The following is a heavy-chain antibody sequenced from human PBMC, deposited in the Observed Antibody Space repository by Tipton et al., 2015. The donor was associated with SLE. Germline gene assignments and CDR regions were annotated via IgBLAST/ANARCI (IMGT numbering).Heavy chain of an antibody. Sequence: SLRLSCAASGFTFSSYAMSWVRQAPGKGLEWVSGISASGGSTYYADSVKGRFTISRDNFKNTLYLQMNSLRAEDTAVYYCAAHVLRFLEWLATCDYWGQGTLVTVSS. J-gene: IGHJ4*02. CDR2: ISASGGST. D-gene: IGHD3-3*01. CDR1: GFTFSSYA. CDR3: AAHVLRFLEWLATCDY. V-gene: IGHV3-23*01.